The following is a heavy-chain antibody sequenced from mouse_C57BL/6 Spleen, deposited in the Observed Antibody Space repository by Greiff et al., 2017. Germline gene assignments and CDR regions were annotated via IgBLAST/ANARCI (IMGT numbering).Heavy chain of an antibody. V-gene: IGHV1-19*01. CDR1: GYTFTDYY. CDR2: INPYNGGT. D-gene: IGHD1-1*01. CDR3: ASHYYGSSYYFDY. Sequence: VQLQQSGPVLVKPGASVKMSCKASGYTFTDYYMNWVKQSHGKSLEWLGVINPYNGGTSYNQKFKGKATLTVDKSSSTAYMALNSLTSEDSAVYYCASHYYGSSYYFDYWGQGTTLTVSS. J-gene: IGHJ2*01.